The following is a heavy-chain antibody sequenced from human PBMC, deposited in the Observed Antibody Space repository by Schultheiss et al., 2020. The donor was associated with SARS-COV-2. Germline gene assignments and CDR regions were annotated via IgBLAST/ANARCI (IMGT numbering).Heavy chain of an antibody. V-gene: IGHV1-69*06. CDR1: GYTFISYS. Sequence: SVKVSCKASGYTFISYSISWVRQAPGQGLEWMGGIIPIFGTANYAQKFQGRVTITADKSTSTAYMELSSLRSEDTAMYYCARYYSSSQMYDYWGQGTLVTVSS. J-gene: IGHJ4*02. CDR2: IIPIFGTA. D-gene: IGHD6-6*01. CDR3: ARYYSSSQMYDY.